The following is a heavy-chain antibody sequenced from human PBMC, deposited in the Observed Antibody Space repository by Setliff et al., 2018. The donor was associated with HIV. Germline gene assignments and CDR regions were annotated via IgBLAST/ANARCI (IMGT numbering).Heavy chain of an antibody. CDR3: VRGVTRDISGYYRDEYFQH. D-gene: IGHD3-22*01. CDR1: GYRFNTYG. CDR2: ISPYNGDT. Sequence: SVKVSCKASGYRFNTYGISWVRQAPGQGLEWMGWISPYNGDTRFAQSLQGRVTLTTDTSTNTACMEMRTLRSDDTAVYYCVRGVTRDISGYYRDEYFQHWGQGTPVTVSS. V-gene: IGHV1-18*01. J-gene: IGHJ1*01.